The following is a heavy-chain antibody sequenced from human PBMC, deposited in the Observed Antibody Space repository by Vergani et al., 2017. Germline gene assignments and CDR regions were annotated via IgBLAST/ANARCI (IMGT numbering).Heavy chain of an antibody. CDR3: ARGQLVGIFDY. CDR2: TWYDGSNK. CDR1: GFTFSSYS. D-gene: IGHD6-6*01. J-gene: IGHJ4*02. Sequence: VQLVESGGGLVKPGGSLRLSCAASGFTFSSYSMNWVRQAPGKGLGWVAVTWYDGSNKYYADSVKGRFTISRDNSKNTLYLQMNSLRAEDTAVYYCARGQLVGIFDYWGQGTLVTVSS. V-gene: IGHV3-33*08.